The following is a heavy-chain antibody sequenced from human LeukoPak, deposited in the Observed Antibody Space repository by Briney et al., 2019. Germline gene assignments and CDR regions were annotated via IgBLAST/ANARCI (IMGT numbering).Heavy chain of an antibody. CDR3: ATTRYSSSWPTFDY. D-gene: IGHD6-13*01. Sequence: PSETLSLTCSVSGDSIINYYWMWIRQPAGKGLEWIGRIYLSDNTNYNSPSLRSRVTISVDTSKNQFSLKLSSVTAADTAVYYCATTRYSSSWPTFDYWGQGTLVTVSS. J-gene: IGHJ4*02. CDR1: GDSIINYY. CDR2: IYLSDNT. V-gene: IGHV4-4*07.